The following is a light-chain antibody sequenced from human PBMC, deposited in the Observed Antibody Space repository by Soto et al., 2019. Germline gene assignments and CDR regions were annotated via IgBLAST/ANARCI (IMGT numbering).Light chain of an antibody. J-gene: IGLJ2*01. CDR2: EGS. CDR1: SSDVGSYNL. V-gene: IGLV2-23*01. Sequence: QSALTQPASVSGSPGQSITISCTGTSSDVGSYNLVSWYQQHPGKAPKLMIYEGSKRPSGVFNRFSGSKSGNTASLTISGLQAEDEADYYCCSYAGSSTYVVFGGGTKLTVL. CDR3: CSYAGSSTYVV.